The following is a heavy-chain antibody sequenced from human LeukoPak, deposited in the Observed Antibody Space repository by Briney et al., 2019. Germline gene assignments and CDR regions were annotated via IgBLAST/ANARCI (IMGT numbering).Heavy chain of an antibody. CDR2: IYYSGST. CDR1: GGSISSYY. J-gene: IGHJ4*02. V-gene: IGHV4-59*01. D-gene: IGHD3-22*01. Sequence: SETLSLTCTVSGGSISSYYWNWIRQPPGKGLEWIGYIYYSGSTNYNPSLKSRVTISVDTSKNQFSLKLSSVTAADTAVYYCAREADSSGYYSIFYFDYWGQGTLVTVSS. CDR3: AREADSSGYYSIFYFDY.